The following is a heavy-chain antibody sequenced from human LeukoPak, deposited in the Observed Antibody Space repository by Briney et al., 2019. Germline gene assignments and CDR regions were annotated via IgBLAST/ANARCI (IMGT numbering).Heavy chain of an antibody. D-gene: IGHD6-19*01. V-gene: IGHV3-23*01. Sequence: GGSLTLSCAASGFTFSTYAMSWVCQAPGKGLEWVSAISGSGRSTYYADSVKGRLTISRDNSKNTLYLQMNSLRAEDTAVYYCAKEEVRYISGWSPAKWGQGTLVSVSS. CDR2: ISGSGRST. CDR3: AKEEVRYISGWSPAK. CDR1: GFTFSTYA. J-gene: IGHJ4*02.